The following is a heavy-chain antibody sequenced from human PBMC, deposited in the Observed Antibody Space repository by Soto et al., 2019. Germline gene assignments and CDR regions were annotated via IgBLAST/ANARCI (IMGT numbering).Heavy chain of an antibody. CDR1: GYTFTGYY. CDR3: ARDLSRITMVRGGFDP. CDR2: MNPNSGNT. Sequence: ASVKVSCKASGYTFTGYYMHWVRQAPGQGLEWMGWMNPNSGNTGYAQKFQGRVTMTRNTSISTAYMELSSLRSEDTAVYYCARDLSRITMVRGGFDPWGQGTLVTVPQ. V-gene: IGHV1-8*02. J-gene: IGHJ5*02. D-gene: IGHD3-10*01.